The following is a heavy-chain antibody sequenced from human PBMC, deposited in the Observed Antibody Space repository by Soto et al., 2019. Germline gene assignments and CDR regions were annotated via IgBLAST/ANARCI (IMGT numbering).Heavy chain of an antibody. V-gene: IGHV3-30-3*01. CDR1: GFTFSSYA. CDR2: ISYDGSNK. D-gene: IGHD6-19*01. J-gene: IGHJ6*02. Sequence: PGGSLRLSCAASGFTFSSYAMHWVRQAPGKGLEWVAVISYDGSNKYYADSMKGRFTISRDNSKNTLYLQMNSLRAEDTAVYYCARDQGRGQWLVSDYYGMDVWGQGTTVTVSS. CDR3: ARDQGRGQWLVSDYYGMDV.